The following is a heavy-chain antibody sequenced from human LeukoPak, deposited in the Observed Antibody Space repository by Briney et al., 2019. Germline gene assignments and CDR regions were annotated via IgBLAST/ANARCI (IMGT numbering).Heavy chain of an antibody. CDR2: ISTGSSYI. CDR1: GFTFSSYS. V-gene: IGHV3-21*06. Sequence: GGSLRLSCAASGFTFSSYSMNWVRQAPGKGLEWVSSISTGSSYIYYADSVKGRFTISRDNAKNSLFLQMNSLRVEDTAVYYCATYDNWVAGDVWGQGTTVSVSS. D-gene: IGHD1-20*01. CDR3: ATYDNWVAGDV. J-gene: IGHJ6*02.